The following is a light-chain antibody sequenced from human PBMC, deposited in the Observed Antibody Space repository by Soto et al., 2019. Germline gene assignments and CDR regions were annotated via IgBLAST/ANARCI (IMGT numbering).Light chain of an antibody. J-gene: IGKJ1*01. CDR2: GAT. CDR3: HHYASSTWT. CDR1: QSFMTAP. Sequence: PGERATLPCRASQSFMTAPFVWYQHKPCQAPRLLIYGATSRATGLPDRFSGSGSGTDFTLTSSRLEPEDFAVYYCHHYASSTWTFGQGTKLEIK. V-gene: IGKV3-20*01.